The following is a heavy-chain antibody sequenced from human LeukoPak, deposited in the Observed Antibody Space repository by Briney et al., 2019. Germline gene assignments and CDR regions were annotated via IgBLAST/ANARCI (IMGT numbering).Heavy chain of an antibody. CDR1: GFTFSSYG. CDR3: AREAGPLAYYDILIAPPNAFDY. Sequence: PGRSLRLSCAASGFTFSSYGMHWVRQAPGKGLEWVAVIWYDGSNKYYADSVKGRFTISRDNSKNTLYLQMNSLRAEDTAVYYCAREAGPLAYYDILIAPPNAFDYWGQGTLVTVSS. V-gene: IGHV3-33*01. CDR2: IWYDGSNK. J-gene: IGHJ4*02. D-gene: IGHD3-9*01.